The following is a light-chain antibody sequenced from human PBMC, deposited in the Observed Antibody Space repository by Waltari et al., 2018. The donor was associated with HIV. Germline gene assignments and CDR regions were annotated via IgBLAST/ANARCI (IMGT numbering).Light chain of an antibody. CDR3: NSYRSGDTVV. J-gene: IGLJ3*02. CDR1: NSDIGFYIL. V-gene: IGLV2-14*01. Sequence: QSALTQPASVSGSPGQSITISCTGTNSDIGFYILVSWYHQRPGQAPQPIIFGVGRRPSGVSYRFSGSKSGNTASRTISGRQAEDEGECYCNSYRSGDTVVFGGGTTLTVL. CDR2: GVG.